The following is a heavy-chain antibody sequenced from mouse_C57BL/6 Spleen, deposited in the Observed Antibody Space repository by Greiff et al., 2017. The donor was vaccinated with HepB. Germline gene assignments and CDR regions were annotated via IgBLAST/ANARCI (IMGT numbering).Heavy chain of an antibody. CDR2: ISNGGGST. CDR1: GFTFSDYY. CDR3: ARRSTMSYYYAMDY. D-gene: IGHD2-1*01. J-gene: IGHJ4*01. Sequence: EVQRVESGGGLVQPGGSLKLSCAASGFTFSDYYMYWVRQTPEKRLEWVAYISNGGGSTYYPDTVKGRFTISRDNAKNTLYLQMSRLKSEDTAMYYCARRSTMSYYYAMDYWGQGTSVTVSS. V-gene: IGHV5-12*01.